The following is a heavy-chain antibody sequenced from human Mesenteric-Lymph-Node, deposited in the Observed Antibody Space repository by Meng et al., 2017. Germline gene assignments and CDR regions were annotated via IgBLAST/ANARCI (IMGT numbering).Heavy chain of an antibody. CDR1: GFTFSNAW. J-gene: IGHJ3*02. CDR2: ISNSGDEI. V-gene: IGHV3-23*01. CDR3: ARDHPPRGYSGYDHAFDI. D-gene: IGHD5-12*01. Sequence: GGSLRLSCAASGFTFSNAWMSWVRQAPGKGLEWVSTISNSGDEIYYADSVQGRFTISRDNWENTLYLQMNSLRAEDTAVYYCARDHPPRGYSGYDHAFDIWGQGTMVTVSS.